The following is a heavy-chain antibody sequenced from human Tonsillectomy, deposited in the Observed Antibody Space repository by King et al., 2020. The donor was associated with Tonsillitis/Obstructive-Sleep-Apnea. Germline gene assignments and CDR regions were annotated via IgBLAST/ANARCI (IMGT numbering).Heavy chain of an antibody. V-gene: IGHV1-18*01. CDR3: ARGEGLVGPTPDYFDC. D-gene: IGHD2-8*02. CDR2: ISVDNGNT. Sequence: VQLVQSGAEVKKPGASVKVSCKASGYTFTSYGIRWVRQAPGQGLEWVGGISVDNGNTNYAQNLQGRVTMTTDTPTSTAYMELRSLRSDDTAVYYCARGEGLVGPTPDYFDCWGRGTLVTVSS. J-gene: IGHJ4*02. CDR1: GYTFTSYG.